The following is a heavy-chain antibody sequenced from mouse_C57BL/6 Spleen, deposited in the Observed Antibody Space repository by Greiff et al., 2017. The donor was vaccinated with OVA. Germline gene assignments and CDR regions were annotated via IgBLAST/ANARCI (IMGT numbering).Heavy chain of an antibody. CDR2: ISYDGSN. Sequence: EVKLMESGPGLVKPSQSLSLTCSATGYSITSGYYWNWIRQFPGNKLEWMGYISYDGSNNYNPSLKNRISITRDTSKNQFFLKLNSVTTEDTATYYCARSTFYYAMDYWGQGTSVTVSS. CDR1: GYSITSGYY. J-gene: IGHJ4*01. V-gene: IGHV3-6*01. D-gene: IGHD2-1*01. CDR3: ARSTFYYAMDY.